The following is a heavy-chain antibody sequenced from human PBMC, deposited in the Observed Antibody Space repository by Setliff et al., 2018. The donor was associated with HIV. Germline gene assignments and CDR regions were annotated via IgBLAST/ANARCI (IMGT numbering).Heavy chain of an antibody. V-gene: IGHV1-69*01. J-gene: IGHJ6*03. CDR3: ARVTTGTYYYYMDV. D-gene: IGHD1-7*01. Sequence: RQAPGQGLEWMGGIIPIFGTANYAQKFQGRVTITADESTSTAYMELSSLRSEDTAVYYCARVTTGTYYYYMDVWGKGTTVTVSS. CDR2: IIPIFGTA.